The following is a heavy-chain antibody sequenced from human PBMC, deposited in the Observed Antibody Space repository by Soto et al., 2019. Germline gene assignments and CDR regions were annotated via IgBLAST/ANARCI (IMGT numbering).Heavy chain of an antibody. CDR3: ARPANTVADHFDL. V-gene: IGHV5-51*01. CDR2: IYPSDSDT. D-gene: IGHD4-17*01. J-gene: IGHJ4*02. Sequence: GESLKISCQVSGYTFTIYWIGWVRQMPGRGLEWMGIIYPSDSDTRYSPSFQGQVTISADQSINTAYLQWDSLKASDTAIYYCARPANTVADHFDLWGQGTPVTVSS. CDR1: GYTFTIYW.